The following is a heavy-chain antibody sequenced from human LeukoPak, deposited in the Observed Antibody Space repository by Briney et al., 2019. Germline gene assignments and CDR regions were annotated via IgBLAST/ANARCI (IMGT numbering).Heavy chain of an antibody. CDR1: GFTFGDYA. CDR2: IRSKAYGGTT. D-gene: IGHD4-17*01. J-gene: IGHJ3*02. CDR3: TRGPYGDPAIDI. Sequence: GRSLRLSCTASGFTFGDYAMSWVRQAPGKGLEWVGFIRSKAYGGTTAYAASVKGRFTNSRDDSKRIAYLQMNSLKTEDTAVYYCTRGPYGDPAIDIWGQGTMVTVSS. V-gene: IGHV3-49*04.